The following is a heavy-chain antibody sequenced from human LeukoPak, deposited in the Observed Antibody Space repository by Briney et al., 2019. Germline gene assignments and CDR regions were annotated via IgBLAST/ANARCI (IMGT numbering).Heavy chain of an antibody. J-gene: IGHJ4*02. Sequence: SETLSLTCAVYGGSFSGYYWSWIRQPPGKGLEWIGSIYYSGSTNYNPSLKSRVTISVDTSKNQFSLKLSSVTAADTAVYYCARVAAKTVDYWGQGTLVTVSS. CDR1: GGSFSGYY. CDR3: ARVAAKTVDY. CDR2: IYYSGST. V-gene: IGHV4-34*01. D-gene: IGHD2-15*01.